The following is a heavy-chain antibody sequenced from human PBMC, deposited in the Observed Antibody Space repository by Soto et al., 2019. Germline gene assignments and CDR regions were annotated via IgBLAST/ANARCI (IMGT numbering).Heavy chain of an antibody. CDR2: IYYSGST. CDR3: ARDYYDSLDY. J-gene: IGHJ4*02. CDR1: GGSISSYY. Sequence: PSETLSLTCTVSGGSISSYYWSWIQQPPGKGLEWIGYIYYSGSTNYNPSLKSRVTISVDTSKNQFSLKLSSVTAADTAVYYCARDYYDSLDYWGQGTLVTVS. D-gene: IGHD3-22*01. V-gene: IGHV4-59*01.